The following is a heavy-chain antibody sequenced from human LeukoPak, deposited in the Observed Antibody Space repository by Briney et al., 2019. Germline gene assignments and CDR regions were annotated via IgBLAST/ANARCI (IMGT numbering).Heavy chain of an antibody. CDR2: ISSSSSYI. CDR1: GFTFSSYS. Sequence: GGSLRLFCAASGFTFSSYSMNWVRQAPGKGLEWVSSISSSSSYIYYADSVKGRFTISRDNAKNSLYLQMNSLRAEDTAVYDCARAPFEYCGGDCYSDMDVWGKGTTVTVSS. J-gene: IGHJ6*03. CDR3: ARAPFEYCGGDCYSDMDV. D-gene: IGHD2-21*01. V-gene: IGHV3-21*01.